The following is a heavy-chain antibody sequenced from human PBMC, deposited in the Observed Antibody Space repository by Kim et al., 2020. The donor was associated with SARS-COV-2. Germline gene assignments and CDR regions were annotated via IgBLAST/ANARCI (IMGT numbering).Heavy chain of an antibody. J-gene: IGHJ4*02. D-gene: IGHD5-18*01. CDR3: AKEGDGDTAMVLDY. Sequence: ADSGKRRFTISRDNSKNTLYLQMNSLRAEDTAVYYCAKEGDGDTAMVLDYWGQGTLVTVSS. V-gene: IGHV3-30*02.